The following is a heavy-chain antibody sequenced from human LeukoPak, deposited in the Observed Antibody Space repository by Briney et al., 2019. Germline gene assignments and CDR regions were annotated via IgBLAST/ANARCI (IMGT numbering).Heavy chain of an antibody. CDR1: GFTFSSYS. D-gene: IGHD3-22*01. CDR2: ISSSSSTI. Sequence: HPGGSLRLSCAASGFTFSSYSMNWVRQAPGKGLEWVSYISSSSSTIYYADSVKGRFTISRDNAKNPLYLQMNSLRAEDTAVYYCARLDAYYYDSSGYYGVDPWGQGTLVTVSS. J-gene: IGHJ5*02. V-gene: IGHV3-48*01. CDR3: ARLDAYYYDSSGYYGVDP.